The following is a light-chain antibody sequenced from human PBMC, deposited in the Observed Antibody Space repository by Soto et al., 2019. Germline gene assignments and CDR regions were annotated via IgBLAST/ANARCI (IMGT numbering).Light chain of an antibody. V-gene: IGKV3-20*01. J-gene: IGKJ1*01. CDR1: QSVSSTY. CDR3: QQYGGSPRT. CDR2: GAS. Sequence: EIVLTQSPGTLSLSPGERATLSCRASQSVSSTYLAWYQQKLGQAPRLLIYGASSRATGVPDRFSGSGSGPDFTLTISRLEPEDFAVYYCQQYGGSPRTFGQGTKVEVK.